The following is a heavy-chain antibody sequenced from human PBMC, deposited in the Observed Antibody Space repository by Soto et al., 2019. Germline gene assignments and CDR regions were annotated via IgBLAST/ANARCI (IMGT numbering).Heavy chain of an antibody. CDR1: GFSFTTTRMG. Sequence: QITLKEAGPTLVKPTETLTLTCTFSGFSFTTTRMGVGWTRQPPGKALEWLAIIYWDGESRYNPLLRRRLTLTEDTSKNQVVLTMTNMDPKDSATYCCARRDSTGTTTYFDSWGQGIPVTVAS. CDR2: IYWDGES. J-gene: IGHJ4*02. V-gene: IGHV2-5*02. D-gene: IGHD1-1*01. CDR3: ARRDSTGTTTYFDS.